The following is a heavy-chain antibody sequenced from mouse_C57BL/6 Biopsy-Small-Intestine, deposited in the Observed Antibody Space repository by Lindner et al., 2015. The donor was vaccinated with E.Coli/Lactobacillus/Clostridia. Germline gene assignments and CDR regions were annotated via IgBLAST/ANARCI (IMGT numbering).Heavy chain of an antibody. V-gene: IGHV1-81*01. J-gene: IGHJ2*01. CDR3: AREKVSSGWYYFDY. CDR1: GGTFSSYA. CDR2: IIPILGIA. Sequence: SVKVSCKASGGTFSSYAISWVRQAPGQGLEWMGRIIPILGIANYAQKFQGRVTIIADKSTSTAYMELSSLRSEDTAVYYCAREKVSSGWYYFDYWGQGTLVTVSS. D-gene: IGHD6-1*01.